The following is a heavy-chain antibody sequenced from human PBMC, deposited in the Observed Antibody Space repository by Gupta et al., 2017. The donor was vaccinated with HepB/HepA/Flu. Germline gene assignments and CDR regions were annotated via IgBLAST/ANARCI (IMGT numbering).Heavy chain of an antibody. J-gene: IGHJ4*02. CDR3: ARLATFDFGDFVAPYYDV. CDR2: IYSSGIT. CDR1: GFSVSTDY. Sequence: EVQLVESGGGLIQPGGSLRLSRASSGFSVSTDYVNWVRQAPGKGLEWVSVIYSSGITYYADSVKGRFTISRDISKNTLYLQMSSLRAEDTAVYYCARLATFDFGDFVAPYYDVWGQGTLVTVSS. D-gene: IGHD4-17*01. V-gene: IGHV3-53*01.